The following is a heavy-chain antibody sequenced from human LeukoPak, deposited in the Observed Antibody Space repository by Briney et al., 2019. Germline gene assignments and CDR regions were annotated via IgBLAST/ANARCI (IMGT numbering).Heavy chain of an antibody. D-gene: IGHD1-26*01. CDR3: AGSPGRVYGMDV. CDR1: GYTFTGYY. J-gene: IGHJ6*02. V-gene: IGHV1-2*04. CDR2: INPNSGGT. Sequence: GASVKVSCKASGYTFTGYYMHWVRQAPGQGLEWMGWINPNSGGTNYAQKFQGWVTMTRDTSISTAYMELSRLRSDDTAVYYCAGSPGRVYGMDVWGQGTTVTVSS.